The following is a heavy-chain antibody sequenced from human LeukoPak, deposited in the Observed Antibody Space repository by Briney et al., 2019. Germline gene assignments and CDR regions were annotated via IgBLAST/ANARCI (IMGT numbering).Heavy chain of an antibody. CDR2: IKQDGSEK. D-gene: IGHD6-19*01. Sequence: GGSLRLSCAASGLTFSTYAMSWVRQAPGKGREWVANIKQDGSEKNYVDSVKGRFTISRDNAKNSLYLQMNSLRAEDTAVYYCAREAGDSSGWYNWFDPWGQGTLVTVSS. V-gene: IGHV3-7*01. CDR1: GLTFSTYA. CDR3: AREAGDSSGWYNWFDP. J-gene: IGHJ5*02.